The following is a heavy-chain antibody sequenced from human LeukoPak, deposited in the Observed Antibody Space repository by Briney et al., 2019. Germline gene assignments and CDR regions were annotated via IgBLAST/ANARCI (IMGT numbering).Heavy chain of an antibody. CDR2: IHNSARSI. J-gene: IGHJ4*02. Sequence: GGSLRLSCEASGFTFNNYEMNGVRQAPGKGLEGVSYIHNSARSIYYADSVNGRFTISRDNAKNSLYLQMNSRRAVDTAVYYCARWYGVFDHWGQGTRVTVSS. D-gene: IGHD1-14*01. CDR3: ARWYGVFDH. CDR1: GFTFNNYE. V-gene: IGHV3-48*03.